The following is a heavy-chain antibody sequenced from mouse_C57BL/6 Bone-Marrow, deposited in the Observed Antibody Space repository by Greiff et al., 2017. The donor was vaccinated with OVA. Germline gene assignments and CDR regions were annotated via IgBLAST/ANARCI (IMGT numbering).Heavy chain of an antibody. CDR2: IYHRSGNT. Sequence: QVQLKESGAELARPGASVKLSCKASGYTFTSYGISWVKQRTGQGLEWIGEIYHRSGNTYYNEKFKGKATLTADKSSSTAYMELRSLTSEDSAVYFCASNSNFYRDWGQGTTLTVSS. J-gene: IGHJ2*01. CDR1: GYTFTSYG. D-gene: IGHD2-5*01. V-gene: IGHV1-81*01. CDR3: ASNSNFYRD.